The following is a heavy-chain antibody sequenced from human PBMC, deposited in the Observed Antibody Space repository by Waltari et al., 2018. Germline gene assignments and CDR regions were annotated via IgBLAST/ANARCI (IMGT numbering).Heavy chain of an antibody. CDR3: ATHTPFNDFGASGYFYFFDY. Sequence: EVQLVESGGGLIQPGGSLRLSCAVSGVSVSENYMTWVRRAPGKGREWVSLLYMDCATSYAESVKGRFTISRDTSKNVLYLQVDRLTAGDTAVYYCATHTPFNDFGASGYFYFFDYWGRGTLVTVSS. J-gene: IGHJ4*02. CDR1: GVSVSENY. V-gene: IGHV3-53*01. CDR2: LYMDCAT. D-gene: IGHD3-22*01.